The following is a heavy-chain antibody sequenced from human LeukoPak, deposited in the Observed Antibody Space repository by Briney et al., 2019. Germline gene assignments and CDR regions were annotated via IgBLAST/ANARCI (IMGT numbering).Heavy chain of an antibody. Sequence: PGGSLRLSCAASGFTFSSYSMNWVRQAPGKGLVWVSRINSDGSSTSYADSVKGRFTISRDNAKNTLYLQMNSLRAEDTAVYYCARGGYSSSWYHDSWGQGNLVTVSS. D-gene: IGHD6-13*01. J-gene: IGHJ4*02. CDR1: GFTFSSYS. CDR2: INSDGSST. CDR3: ARGGYSSSWYHDS. V-gene: IGHV3-74*01.